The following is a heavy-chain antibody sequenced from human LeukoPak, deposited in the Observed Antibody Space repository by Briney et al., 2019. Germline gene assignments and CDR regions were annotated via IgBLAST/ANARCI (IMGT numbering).Heavy chain of an antibody. D-gene: IGHD6-13*01. Sequence: ASVKVSCKASGYTFTRYGINWVRQAPGQGLEWMGWISVYNGNTNYAQKLQGRVTMTTDTSTSTAYMELGSLRSEDTAVYHCAREPCVAPGGSEFDYWGQGTLVTVSS. CDR3: AREPCVAPGGSEFDY. V-gene: IGHV1-18*01. J-gene: IGHJ4*02. CDR1: GYTFTRYG. CDR2: ISVYNGNT.